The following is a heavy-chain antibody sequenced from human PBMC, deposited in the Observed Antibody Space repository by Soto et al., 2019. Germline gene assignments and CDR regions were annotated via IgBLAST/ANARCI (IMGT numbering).Heavy chain of an antibody. J-gene: IGHJ6*02. D-gene: IGHD3-10*01. CDR3: ASPSMVRGVIITPEGYYYYGMDV. Sequence: SVKVSCKASGGTFSSYAISWVRQAPGQGLEWMGGIIPIFGTANYAQKFQGRATITADESTSTAYMELSSLRSEDTAVYYCASPSMVRGVIITPEGYYYYGMDVWGQGTTVTVSS. V-gene: IGHV1-69*13. CDR2: IIPIFGTA. CDR1: GGTFSSYA.